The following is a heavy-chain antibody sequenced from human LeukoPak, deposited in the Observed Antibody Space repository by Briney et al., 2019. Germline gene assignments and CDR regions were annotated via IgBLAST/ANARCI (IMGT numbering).Heavy chain of an antibody. D-gene: IGHD5-12*01. CDR3: VKEGRPNSGGGYFDY. CDR2: INEGADLT. Sequence: GGSLRLSCAASGFTFSTYAMGWVRQAPGKGLEWVSTINEGADLTYYADSVRGRFAISRDNSKNTLYLQINSLRAEDTVVYLCVKEGRPNSGGGYFDYWGRGTRVTVSS. V-gene: IGHV3-23*01. J-gene: IGHJ4*02. CDR1: GFTFSTYA.